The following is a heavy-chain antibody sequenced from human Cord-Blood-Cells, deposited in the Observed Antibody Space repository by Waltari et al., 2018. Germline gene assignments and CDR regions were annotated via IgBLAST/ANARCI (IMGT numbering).Heavy chain of an antibody. CDR2: INHSGST. CDR1: GGSVSGYY. CDR3: ARGLTVYNRAHNLDY. D-gene: IGHD1-1*01. Sequence: QVQLQQWGAGLLKPSETLSLTCAVYGGSVSGYYWRWIRQPPGKGLEWIGEINHSGSTNYHPSLKSRVTISVDTSKNQFSLKLSSVTAADTAVYYCARGLTVYNRAHNLDYWGQGTLVTVSS. V-gene: IGHV4-34*01. J-gene: IGHJ4*02.